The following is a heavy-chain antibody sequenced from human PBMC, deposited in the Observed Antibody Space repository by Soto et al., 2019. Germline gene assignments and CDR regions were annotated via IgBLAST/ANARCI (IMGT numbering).Heavy chain of an antibody. J-gene: IGHJ4*02. CDR1: GFTFSSYG. CDR3: AKDFSYSYGNDY. CDR2: ISYDGSNK. D-gene: IGHD5-18*01. Sequence: QVQLVESGGGVVQPGRSLRLSCAASGFTFSSYGMHWVRQAPGKGLEWVAVISYDGSNKYYADSVKGRFTISRDNSKNTLYLQMNSLRAEDTAVYYCAKDFSYSYGNDYWGQGTLVTVSS. V-gene: IGHV3-30*18.